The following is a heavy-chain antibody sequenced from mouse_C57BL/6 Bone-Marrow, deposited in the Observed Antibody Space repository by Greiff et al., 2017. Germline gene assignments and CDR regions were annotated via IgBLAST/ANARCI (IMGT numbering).Heavy chain of an antibody. Sequence: QVQLQQSGAELAKPGASVKLSCKASGYTFTSYWMHWVKQRPGQGLEWIGYIYPSSGYTKYNQKFKDKATLTADKTSSTAHMQLSSLTYEDSAVYDCAREAVVEGNGYFDVWGTGTTVTVSS. CDR2: IYPSSGYT. CDR3: AREAVVEGNGYFDV. CDR1: GYTFTSYW. J-gene: IGHJ1*03. D-gene: IGHD1-1*01. V-gene: IGHV1-7*01.